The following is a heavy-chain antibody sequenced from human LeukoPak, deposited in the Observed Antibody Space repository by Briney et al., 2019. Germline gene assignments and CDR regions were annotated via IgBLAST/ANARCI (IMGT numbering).Heavy chain of an antibody. CDR3: AKVKQRPWGSAFDGFDM. CDR2: ISRSGENT. CDR1: GIRFSSYA. V-gene: IGHV3-23*01. D-gene: IGHD7-27*01. Sequence: GGSLRLSCAASGIRFSSYALSWVRQAPGKGLEWVSSISRSGENTYYADSVKGRFTISRDNSKNTVYLQMNNLTVEDTAIYYCAKVKQRPWGSAFDGFDMWVQGTMVTVSS. J-gene: IGHJ3*02.